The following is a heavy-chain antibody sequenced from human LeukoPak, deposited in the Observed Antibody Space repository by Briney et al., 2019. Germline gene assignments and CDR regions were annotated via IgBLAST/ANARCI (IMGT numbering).Heavy chain of an antibody. CDR3: ARDLGYCSGGSCTFRFDP. J-gene: IGHJ5*02. CDR1: GYTFSSYD. D-gene: IGHD2-15*01. CDR2: ISTYNGNTNYGNT. Sequence: ASVKVSCKASGYTFSSYDISWVRQAPGQGLEWMGWISTYNGNTNYGNTNYAQKLQGRVTLTTDTSTSTVYMELRSLRSDDTAVYYCARDLGYCSGGSCTFRFDPWGQGTLVTVSS. V-gene: IGHV1-18*04.